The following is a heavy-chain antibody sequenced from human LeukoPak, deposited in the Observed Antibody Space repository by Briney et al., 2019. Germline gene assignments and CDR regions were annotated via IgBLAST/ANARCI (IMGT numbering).Heavy chain of an antibody. V-gene: IGHV3-7*01. CDR3: AKAPLGRCTGVICYCFDS. Sequence: GGSLRLSCAASGFIFSSYWMSWVRQAPGKGLEWVANIKQDGSEKYYVDSVKGRFTISRDNAKNSLYLQMNSLRAEDTAVYYCAKAPLGRCTGVICYCFDSWGQGTLVTVSS. D-gene: IGHD2-15*01. CDR2: IKQDGSEK. J-gene: IGHJ4*02. CDR1: GFIFSSYW.